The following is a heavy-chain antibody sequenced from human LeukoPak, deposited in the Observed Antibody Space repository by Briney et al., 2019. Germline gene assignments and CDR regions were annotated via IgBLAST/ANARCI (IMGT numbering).Heavy chain of an antibody. D-gene: IGHD3-3*01. V-gene: IGHV3-7*01. CDR1: GFTFSSYW. J-gene: IGHJ3*02. CDR2: IKQDGSEK. Sequence: GGSLRLSCAASGFTFSSYWMSWVRQAPGKGLEWVANIKQDGSEKNYVDSVKGRFTISRDNAKNSLYLQMNSLRAEDTAVYYCATSRTSFGVVIMGAFDIWGQGTMVTVSS. CDR3: ATSRTSFGVVIMGAFDI.